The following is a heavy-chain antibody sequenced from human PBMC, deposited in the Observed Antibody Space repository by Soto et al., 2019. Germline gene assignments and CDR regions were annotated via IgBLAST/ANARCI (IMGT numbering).Heavy chain of an antibody. V-gene: IGHV3-33*01. Sequence: GWSLRLSCASSVFTFISYGMHWVRQAPGKGLEWVAVIWYDGSNKYYADSVKGRFTISRDNSKNTLYLQMNSLRAEDTAVYYCARDPHRYAMTYMDVWGQGTTVTVSS. CDR2: IWYDGSNK. CDR1: VFTFISYG. D-gene: IGHD2-8*01. CDR3: ARDPHRYAMTYMDV. J-gene: IGHJ6*02.